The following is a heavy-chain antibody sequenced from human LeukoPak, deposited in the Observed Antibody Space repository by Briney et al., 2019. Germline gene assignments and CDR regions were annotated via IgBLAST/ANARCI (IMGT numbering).Heavy chain of an antibody. J-gene: IGHJ5*02. CDR2: ISAYNGNT. V-gene: IGHV1-18*01. CDR3: ARSSYIDWFDP. Sequence: ASVKVSCKASGYTFTSYGISWVRQAPGQGLEWMGWISAYNGNTNYAQKLQGRVTITADESTSTAYMELSSLRSEDTAVYYCARSSYIDWFDPWGQGTLVTVSS. CDR1: GYTFTSYG. D-gene: IGHD2-2*02.